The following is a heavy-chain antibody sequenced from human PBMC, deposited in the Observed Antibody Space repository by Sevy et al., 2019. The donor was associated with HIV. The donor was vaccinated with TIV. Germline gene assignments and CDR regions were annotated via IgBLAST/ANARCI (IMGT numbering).Heavy chain of an antibody. V-gene: IGHV3-30*18. CDR2: ISYDGGNK. J-gene: IGHJ3*02. CDR3: AKPGKFSGSYLDAFDI. CDR1: GFTFSKYG. D-gene: IGHD1-26*01. Sequence: GGSLRLSCAASGFTFSKYGMYWVRQAPGTGLEWVAVISYDGGNKYYADSVKGRFTISKDNFKNTLYLQMNSLRAEDTAIYYCAKPGKFSGSYLDAFDIWGQRTMVTVSS.